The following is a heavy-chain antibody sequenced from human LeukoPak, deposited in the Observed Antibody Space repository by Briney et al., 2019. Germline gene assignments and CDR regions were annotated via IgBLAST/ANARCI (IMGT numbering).Heavy chain of an antibody. CDR1: GGSVSSGSYY. CDR3: ARQSRRHYDILTGYYIGEYYFDY. CDR2: IYYSGST. D-gene: IGHD3-9*01. Sequence: PSETLSLTCTVSGGSVSSGSYYWSWIRQPPGKGLEWIGYIYYSGSTNYNPSLKSRVTISVDTSKNQFSLKLSSVTAADTAVYYCARQSRRHYDILTGYYIGEYYFDYWGQGTLVTVSS. J-gene: IGHJ4*02. V-gene: IGHV4-61*01.